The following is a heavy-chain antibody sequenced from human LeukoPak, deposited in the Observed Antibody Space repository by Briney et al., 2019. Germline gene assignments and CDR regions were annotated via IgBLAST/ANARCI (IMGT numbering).Heavy chain of an antibody. V-gene: IGHV3-21*01. CDR3: ASLLWFRDDAFDI. Sequence: PGGSLRLSCAASGFTFSSYSMNWVRQAPGKGLEWVSSISSSSSSYIYYADSVKGRFTISRDNAKNSLYLQMNSLRAEDTAVYYCASLLWFRDDAFDIWGQGTMVTVSS. CDR2: ISSSSSSYI. D-gene: IGHD3-10*01. CDR1: GFTFSSYS. J-gene: IGHJ3*02.